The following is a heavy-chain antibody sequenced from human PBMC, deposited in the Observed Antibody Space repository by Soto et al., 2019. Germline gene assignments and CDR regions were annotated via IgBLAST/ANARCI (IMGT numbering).Heavy chain of an antibody. Sequence: GGSLRLSCAASGFTFSSYAMHWVRQAPGKGLEWVAIMSYDGGNKYYADSVKGRFTISRDNSKNTLYLQMNSLRAEDTAVFYCAKDMGSGLITFGGIIVWGQGTLVTVSS. CDR3: AKDMGSGLITFGGIIV. J-gene: IGHJ4*02. D-gene: IGHD3-16*02. CDR2: MSYDGGNK. V-gene: IGHV3-30-3*01. CDR1: GFTFSSYA.